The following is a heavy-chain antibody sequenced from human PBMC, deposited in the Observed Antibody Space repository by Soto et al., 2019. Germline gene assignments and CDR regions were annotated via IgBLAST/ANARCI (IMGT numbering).Heavy chain of an antibody. CDR2: ISGSGDST. Sequence: EVQLLESGGGLVQPGGSLRLSCAATGFTFSTYAMNWARQTPGKGLAWVSSISGSGDSTYYADSVKGGFTISRDNSKHARYLQMNSLRAEDTAVYFCAKDPWERGLSPFDYWGQGTLVTVSS. CDR3: AKDPWERGLSPFDY. V-gene: IGHV3-23*01. J-gene: IGHJ4*02. CDR1: GFTFSTYA. D-gene: IGHD1-26*01.